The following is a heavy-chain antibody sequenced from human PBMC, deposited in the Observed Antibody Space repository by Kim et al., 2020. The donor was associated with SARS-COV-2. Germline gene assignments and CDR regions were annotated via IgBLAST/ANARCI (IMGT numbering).Heavy chain of an antibody. J-gene: IGHJ2*01. CDR3: SRVGSGRYLD. Sequence: GGSLRLSCTASGFTFTDWAVSWFRQPPGKGPEGVGFMRSRSLGGTTFYAPSVEGRFTISGGDSNNIAYLQLSSLQADDTGVYFCSRVGSGRYLD. CDR1: GFTFTDWA. D-gene: IGHD1-26*01. CDR2: MRSRSLGGTT. V-gene: IGHV3-49*03.